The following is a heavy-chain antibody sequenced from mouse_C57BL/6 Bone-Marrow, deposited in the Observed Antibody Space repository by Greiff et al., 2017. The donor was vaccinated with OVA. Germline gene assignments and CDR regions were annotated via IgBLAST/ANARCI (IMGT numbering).Heavy chain of an antibody. Sequence: QVQLQQPGAELVRPGPSVKLSCKASGYTFTSYWMHWVKQRPGQGLEWIGVIDPSDSYTNYNQKFKGKATLTVDTSSSTAYMQLSSLTSEDSAVYYCARRYGNPVYYAMDYWGQGTSVTVSS. CDR2: IDPSDSYT. D-gene: IGHD2-1*01. CDR3: ARRYGNPVYYAMDY. CDR1: GYTFTSYW. V-gene: IGHV1-59*01. J-gene: IGHJ4*01.